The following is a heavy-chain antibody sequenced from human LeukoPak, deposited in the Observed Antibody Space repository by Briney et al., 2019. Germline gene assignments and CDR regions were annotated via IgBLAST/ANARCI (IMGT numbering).Heavy chain of an antibody. CDR3: ARERGSFVDY. D-gene: IGHD1-26*01. V-gene: IGHV3-48*04. CDR2: ISSGNSTI. J-gene: IGHJ4*02. CDR1: GFTFSSYS. Sequence: PGGSLRLSCAASGFTFSSYSMNWVRQAPGKGLEWVSYISSGNSTIYYADSVRGRFTISRDNAKNLLYLQMNSLRAEDTSVYYCARERGSFVDYWGQGTLVTVSS.